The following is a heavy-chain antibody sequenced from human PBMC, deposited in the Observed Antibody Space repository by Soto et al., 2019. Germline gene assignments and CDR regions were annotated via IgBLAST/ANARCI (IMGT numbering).Heavy chain of an antibody. V-gene: IGHV3-30-3*01. CDR3: AKENVLFAMDL. J-gene: IGHJ6*02. CDR1: GFIFSGYA. CDR2: ISYDGSTE. D-gene: IGHD3-3*01. Sequence: GGSLRLSCAASGFIFSGYAMHWVRRAPGKGPDWVAVISYDGSTEYYAESVRGRFTISRDNSKNTLYLQMNSLRPEDTAVYYCAKENVLFAMDLWGQGSTVTVSS.